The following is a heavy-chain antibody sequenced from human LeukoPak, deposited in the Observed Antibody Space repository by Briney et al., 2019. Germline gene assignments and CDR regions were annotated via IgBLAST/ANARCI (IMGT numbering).Heavy chain of an antibody. V-gene: IGHV2-5*01. CDR3: AHSWFYDSSGYPFDY. J-gene: IGHJ4*02. D-gene: IGHD3-22*01. CDR1: GFSLSTSGVG. Sequence: CGPTLVKPTQTLTLTCTFSGFSLSTSGVGVAWIRHPPEKALEWLALIYWNDDKRYSPSLKSRLTITKDTSKNQVVLTMTNMDPVDTATYYCAHSWFYDSSGYPFDYWGQGTLVTVSS. CDR2: IYWNDDK.